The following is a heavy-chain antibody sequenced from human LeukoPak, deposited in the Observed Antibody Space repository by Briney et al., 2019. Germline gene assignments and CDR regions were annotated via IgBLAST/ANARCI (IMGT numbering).Heavy chain of an antibody. J-gene: IGHJ6*02. CDR1: GGSISSSSYS. Sequence: KPSETLSLTCTVSGGSISSSSYSWGWIRQPPGKGLEWIGSIYYSGSTYYNPSLKSRVTISVDTSKNQFSLKLSSVTAADTAVYYCARGRAYCSGGSCYYYYYGMDVWGQGTTVTVSS. CDR3: ARGRAYCSGGSCYYYYYGMDV. D-gene: IGHD2-15*01. CDR2: IYYSGST. V-gene: IGHV4-39*01.